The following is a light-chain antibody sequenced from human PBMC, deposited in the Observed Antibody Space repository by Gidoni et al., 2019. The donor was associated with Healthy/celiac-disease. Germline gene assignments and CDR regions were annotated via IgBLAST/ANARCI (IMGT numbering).Light chain of an antibody. V-gene: IGKV1-17*01. J-gene: IGKJ1*01. CDR3: LQHNSYPPT. Sequence: DIQMTQSPSSLSASVGDRVTITCRESQGIRQYLGWYQQKPGKAPKCLIYAASSLQSGVPSRFRGSGSGTECTLTITTLQPEDFATYYCLQHNSYPPTFGQGTKVEIK. CDR1: QGIRQY. CDR2: AAS.